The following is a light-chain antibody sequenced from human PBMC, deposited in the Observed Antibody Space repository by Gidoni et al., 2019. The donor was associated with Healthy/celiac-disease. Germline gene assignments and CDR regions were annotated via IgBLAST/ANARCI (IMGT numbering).Light chain of an antibody. CDR3: QQYNSYST. Sequence: DIQMTQSPSTLSASVGDRVTITCRASQSISSWLACYQQKPGKAPKLLIYKASSLESGVPSRCSGSGYGTEFNITISSLQPDDFATYYCQQYNSYSTFGPGTKVEIK. V-gene: IGKV1-5*03. J-gene: IGKJ3*01. CDR1: QSISSW. CDR2: KAS.